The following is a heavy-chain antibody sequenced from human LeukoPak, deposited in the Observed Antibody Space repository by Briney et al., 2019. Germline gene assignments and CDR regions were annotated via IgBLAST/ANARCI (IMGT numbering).Heavy chain of an antibody. Sequence: PSETLSLTCSVSGGSISTYYWSWVRQPPGKGLEWVGYINNSGSTDYNPSLNSRVTISVDTSKNQFSLKLSSVTAADTAVYYCARHRGVSDDNGYYSGGPFDYWGQGTLVTVSS. CDR2: INNSGST. CDR3: ARHRGVSDDNGYYSGGPFDY. J-gene: IGHJ4*02. V-gene: IGHV4-59*08. D-gene: IGHD3-22*01. CDR1: GGSISTYY.